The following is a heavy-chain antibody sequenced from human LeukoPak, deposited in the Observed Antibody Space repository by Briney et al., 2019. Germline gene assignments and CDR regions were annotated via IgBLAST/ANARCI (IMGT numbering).Heavy chain of an antibody. D-gene: IGHD5-18*01. V-gene: IGHV3-23*01. Sequence: LPGVSLRLSCAASGFTFSSYAMSWVRQAPGKGLEWVSAISGSGGSTYYADSVKGRFTISRDNSKNTLYLQMNSLRAEDTAVYYCAKDRRYSYGPDAFDIWGQGTMVTVSS. CDR2: ISGSGGST. CDR3: AKDRRYSYGPDAFDI. CDR1: GFTFSSYA. J-gene: IGHJ3*02.